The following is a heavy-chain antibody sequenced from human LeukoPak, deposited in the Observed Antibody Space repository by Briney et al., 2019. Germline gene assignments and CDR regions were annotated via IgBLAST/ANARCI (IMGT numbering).Heavy chain of an antibody. D-gene: IGHD2-2*01. CDR2: VSGSGGST. V-gene: IGHV3-23*01. J-gene: IGHJ6*02. Sequence: GGSLRLSCAASGFTFSSYAMSWVRQAPGKGLEWVSAVSGSGGSTYYADSVKGRFTISRDNAKNSLYLQMNSLRAEDTAVYYCARDYRPLVVPAKYYYYGMDVWGQGTTVTVSS. CDR1: GFTFSSYA. CDR3: ARDYRPLVVPAKYYYYGMDV.